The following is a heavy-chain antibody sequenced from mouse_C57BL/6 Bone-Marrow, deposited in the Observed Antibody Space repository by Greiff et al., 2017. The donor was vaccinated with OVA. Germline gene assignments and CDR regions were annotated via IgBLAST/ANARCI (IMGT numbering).Heavy chain of an antibody. Sequence: QVQLQQSGPGLVQPSQSLSITCTVSGFSLTSYGVHWVRQPPGKGLEWLGVIWSGGSTDYNDALISRLSISKDNSTSQVFFKMNSLHADDAAIYYCALNWDEDAMDYWGQGTSVTVSS. D-gene: IGHD4-1*01. CDR1: GFSLTSYG. V-gene: IGHV2-4*01. CDR3: ALNWDEDAMDY. CDR2: IWSGGST. J-gene: IGHJ4*01.